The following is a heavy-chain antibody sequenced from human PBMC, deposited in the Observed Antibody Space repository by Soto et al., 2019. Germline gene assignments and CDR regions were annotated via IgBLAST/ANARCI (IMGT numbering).Heavy chain of an antibody. Sequence: SLRLSCAASGFTFSSYAMSWVRQAPGKGLEWVSAISGSGGSTYYADSVKGRFTISRDNSKNTLYLQMNSLRAEDTAVYYCAKDPSTWYYYGSDPNYYFDYWGQGTLVTVSS. CDR2: ISGSGGST. J-gene: IGHJ4*02. CDR3: AKDPSTWYYYGSDPNYYFDY. D-gene: IGHD3-10*01. CDR1: GFTFSSYA. V-gene: IGHV3-23*01.